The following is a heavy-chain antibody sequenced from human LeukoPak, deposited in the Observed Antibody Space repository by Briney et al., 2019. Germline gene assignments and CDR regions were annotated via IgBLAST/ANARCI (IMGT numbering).Heavy chain of an antibody. V-gene: IGHV3-30*04. Sequence: GGSLRLSCAASRFTFSTYAMHWVRQAPGKGLEWVAGISHDGSNEYQADSVKGRFTISRDNSKNTLYLQMNSLRVEDTAIYYCARHRIGVAGMGAFQLWSQGTLVTVSS. CDR3: ARHRIGVAGMGAFQL. D-gene: IGHD6-19*01. J-gene: IGHJ1*01. CDR2: ISHDGSNE. CDR1: RFTFSTYA.